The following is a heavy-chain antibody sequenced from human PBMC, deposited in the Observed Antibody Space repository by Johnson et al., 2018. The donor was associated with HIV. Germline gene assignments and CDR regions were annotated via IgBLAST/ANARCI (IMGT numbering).Heavy chain of an antibody. J-gene: IGHJ3*02. Sequence: QVQLVESGGGVVQPGKSLRLSCVASAFAFSSYAMHWVRQTPGKGLEWVAVISSDGSNKYFADSVKGRFIISRDNSKNTLYLQMNSLTTEDTAAYYCARGGGCGGYCYSGFDAFDIWGQGTMVTVS. D-gene: IGHD2-21*01. CDR3: ARGGGCGGYCYSGFDAFDI. CDR2: ISSDGSNK. CDR1: AFAFSSYA. V-gene: IGHV3-30*04.